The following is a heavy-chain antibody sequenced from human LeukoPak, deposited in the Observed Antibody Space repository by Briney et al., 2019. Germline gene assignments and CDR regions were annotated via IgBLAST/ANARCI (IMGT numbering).Heavy chain of an antibody. CDR2: ISAYNGNT. CDR3: ARVGLTIFGVVSFAFDI. Sequence: GASVKVSCKASGYTFTSYGISWVRQAPGQGLEWMGWISAYNGNTNYAQKLQGRVTMTTDTSTSTAYMELSRLRSDDTAVYYCARVGLTIFGVVSFAFDIWGQGTMVTVSS. CDR1: GYTFTSYG. V-gene: IGHV1-18*01. J-gene: IGHJ3*02. D-gene: IGHD3-3*01.